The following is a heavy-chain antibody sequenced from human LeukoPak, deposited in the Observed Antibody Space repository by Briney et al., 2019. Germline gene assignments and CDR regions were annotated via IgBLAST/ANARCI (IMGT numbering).Heavy chain of an antibody. V-gene: IGHV4-31*03. J-gene: IGHJ4*02. CDR3: ARLQRLTLEFDY. Sequence: SQTLSLTCTVSGGSISSGGYYWSWIRQHPGKGLEWIGYIYYSGSTNYNPSLKSRVTISVDTSKNQFSLKLSSVTAADTAVYYCARLQRLTLEFDYWGQGTLVTVSS. CDR1: GGSISSGGYY. CDR2: IYYSGST. D-gene: IGHD1-1*01.